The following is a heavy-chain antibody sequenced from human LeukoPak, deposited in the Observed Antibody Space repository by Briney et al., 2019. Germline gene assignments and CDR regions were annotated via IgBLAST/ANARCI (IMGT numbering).Heavy chain of an antibody. CDR2: INPNSGGT. D-gene: IGHD6-19*01. V-gene: IGHV1-2*02. Sequence: GASVKVSCKASGYTFTGYYMHWVRQAPGQGLEWMGWINPNSGGTNYAQKFQGRVTMTRDTSTSTVYMELSSLRSEDTAVYYCARASGWYRKPLDYWGQGTLVTVSS. CDR3: ARASGWYRKPLDY. J-gene: IGHJ4*02. CDR1: GYTFTGYY.